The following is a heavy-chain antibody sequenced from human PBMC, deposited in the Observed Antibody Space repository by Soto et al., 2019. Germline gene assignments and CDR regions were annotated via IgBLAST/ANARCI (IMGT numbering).Heavy chain of an antibody. CDR1: GFTFSKNA. J-gene: IGHJ6*02. CDR3: AKSRQQLIGYYYYYGMDV. CDR2: ISGNAGST. D-gene: IGHD3-22*01. Sequence: VQLLESGGGLVQPGGSLRLSCAASGFTFSKNAMSWVRQAPGKGLEWVSSISGNAGSTYYADSVKGRLTISRDNSKNPLYLQMNSVRAEDTAVYYCAKSRQQLIGYYYYYGMDVWGQGTTVTVSS. V-gene: IGHV3-23*01.